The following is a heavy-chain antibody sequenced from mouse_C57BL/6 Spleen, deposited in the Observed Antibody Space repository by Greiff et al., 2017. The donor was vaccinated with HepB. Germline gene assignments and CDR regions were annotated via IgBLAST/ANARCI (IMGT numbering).Heavy chain of an antibody. CDR2: INPNNGGT. Sequence: EVQLQQSGPELVKPGASVKISCKASGYTFTDYYMNWVKQSHGKSLEWIGDINPNNGGTSYNQKFKGKATLTVDKSSSTAYMELRSLTSEDSAVYYCASWDRWYFDVWGTGTTVTVSS. CDR1: GYTFTDYY. J-gene: IGHJ1*03. CDR3: ASWDRWYFDV. D-gene: IGHD4-1*01. V-gene: IGHV1-26*01.